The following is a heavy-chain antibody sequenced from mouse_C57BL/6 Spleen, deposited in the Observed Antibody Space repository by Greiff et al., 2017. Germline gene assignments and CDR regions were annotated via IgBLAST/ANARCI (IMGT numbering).Heavy chain of an antibody. D-gene: IGHD1-1*01. Sequence: VQLQQPGAELVKPGASVKMSCKASGYTFTSYWITWVKQRPGQGLEWVGDIYPGSGSTNYNEKFKSQATLTVDTSSSTAYMQLSSLTSKDSAVYYCARGGYYGSLDYWGQGTTLTVSS. CDR1: GYTFTSYW. V-gene: IGHV1-55*01. CDR2: IYPGSGST. CDR3: ARGGYYGSLDY. J-gene: IGHJ2*01.